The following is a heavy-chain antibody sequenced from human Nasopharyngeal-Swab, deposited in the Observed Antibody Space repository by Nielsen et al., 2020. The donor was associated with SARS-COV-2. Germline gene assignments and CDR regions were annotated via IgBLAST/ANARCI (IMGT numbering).Heavy chain of an antibody. CDR2: ISYDGSNK. V-gene: IGHV3-33*05. J-gene: IGHJ6*02. D-gene: IGHD5-24*01. CDR3: ARDWMMATWGYYYGMDV. Sequence: WIRQPPGKGLEWVAVISYDGSNKYYVDSVKGRFTISRDNSKNTLYLQMNSLRAEDTAVYYCARDWMMATWGYYYGMDVWGQGTTVTVSS.